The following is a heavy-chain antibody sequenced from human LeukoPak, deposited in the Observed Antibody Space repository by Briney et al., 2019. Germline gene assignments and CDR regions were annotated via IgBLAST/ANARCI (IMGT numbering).Heavy chain of an antibody. CDR2: ISSSSSYI. Sequence: GGSLRLSCAASGFTFSSYSMNWVRQAPGKGLEWVSSISSSSSYIYYADSVKGRFTISRDNAKNSLYLQMNSLRAEDTAVYYCARDGYDRISDAFDIWGQGTMVTVSS. CDR3: ARDGYDRISDAFDI. D-gene: IGHD5-12*01. V-gene: IGHV3-21*01. J-gene: IGHJ3*02. CDR1: GFTFSSYS.